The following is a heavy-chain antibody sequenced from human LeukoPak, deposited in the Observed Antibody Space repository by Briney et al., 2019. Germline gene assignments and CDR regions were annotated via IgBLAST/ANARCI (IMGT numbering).Heavy chain of an antibody. D-gene: IGHD5-18*01. CDR3: AKDRTAMATPCFDY. CDR2: ISYDGSNK. V-gene: IGHV3-30*18. Sequence: GRSLRLSCAASGFTFSSYGMHWVRQAPGKGLEWVAVISYDGSNKYYADSVKGRFTISRDNSKNTLYLQMNSLRAEDTAVYYCAKDRTAMATPCFDYWGQGTLVTVSS. CDR1: GFTFSSYG. J-gene: IGHJ4*02.